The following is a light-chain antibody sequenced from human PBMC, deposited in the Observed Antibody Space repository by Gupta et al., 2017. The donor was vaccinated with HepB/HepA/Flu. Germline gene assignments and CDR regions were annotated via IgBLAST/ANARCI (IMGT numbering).Light chain of an antibody. J-gene: IGLJ1*01. CDR1: SSNIGRNT. CDR3: AAWDDSLKAYV. CDR2: NSD. Sequence: QSVLTQPPSASGTPGQTVTTSCSGSSSNIGRNTVDWYQHVPGTAPKLLIYNSDQRPSGVPDRFSGSKSDTSASLATSGLHSEDEADYYCAAWDDSLKAYVFGSGTKVTVL. V-gene: IGLV1-44*01.